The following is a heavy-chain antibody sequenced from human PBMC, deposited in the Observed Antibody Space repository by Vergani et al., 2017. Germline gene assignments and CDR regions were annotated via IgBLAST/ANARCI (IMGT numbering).Heavy chain of an antibody. CDR3: AKANPRNSGYDYLYYYHAMDV. Sequence: LVESGGGVVQPGGSLRLSCAASGFTFNHYAMNWVRQAPGKGLEWVSGISGSGGSTYYAGSVKGRFTISRDGSKNTLYLQMNSLSAGDTAVYYCAKANPRNSGYDYLYYYHAMDVWGQGTTVTVSS. D-gene: IGHD5-12*01. V-gene: IGHV3-23*04. J-gene: IGHJ6*02. CDR1: GFTFNHYA. CDR2: ISGSGGST.